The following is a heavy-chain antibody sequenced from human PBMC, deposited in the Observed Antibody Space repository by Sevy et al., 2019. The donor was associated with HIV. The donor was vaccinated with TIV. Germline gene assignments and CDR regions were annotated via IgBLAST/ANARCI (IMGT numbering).Heavy chain of an antibody. Sequence: GGSLRLSCTASGFTFGDYAMSWFRQAPGKGLEWVGFIRSKAYGGKTEYAACVKGRFTISRDDSKSIAYLQMNSLKTEDTAVYYYTRDYSNYGGLFYYYGMDVWGQGTTVTVSS. J-gene: IGHJ6*02. D-gene: IGHD4-4*01. V-gene: IGHV3-49*03. CDR2: IRSKAYGGKT. CDR1: GFTFGDYA. CDR3: TRDYSNYGGLFYYYGMDV.